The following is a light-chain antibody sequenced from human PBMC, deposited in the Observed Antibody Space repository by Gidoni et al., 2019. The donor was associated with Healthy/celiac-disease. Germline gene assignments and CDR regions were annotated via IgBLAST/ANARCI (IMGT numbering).Light chain of an antibody. V-gene: IGLV3-21*04. CDR3: QVWDSSRDHPWV. CDR1: NIGSKS. J-gene: IGLJ3*02. CDR2: YDS. Sequence: SYVLTPPPSVSVAPGTTARITCGGNNIGSKSVHWYQQKPGQAPVLVIYYDSDRPSGIPERFSGSNSGNTATLTISRVEAGDEADYYCQVWDSSRDHPWVFGGGTKLTVL.